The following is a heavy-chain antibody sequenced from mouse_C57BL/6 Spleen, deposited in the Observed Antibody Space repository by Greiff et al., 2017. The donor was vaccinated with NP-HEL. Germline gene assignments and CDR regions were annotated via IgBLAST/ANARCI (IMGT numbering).Heavy chain of an antibody. D-gene: IGHD1-1*01. CDR3: ARDQYYGSKAD. CDR2: ISSGSSTI. V-gene: IGHV5-17*01. J-gene: IGHJ3*01. Sequence: EVKLVESGGGLVKPGGSLKLSCAASGFTFSDYGMHWVRQAPEKGLEWVAYISSGSSTIYYADTVKGRFTISRDNAKNTLFLQMTSLRSEDTAMYYCARDQYYGSKADWGQGTLVTVSA. CDR1: GFTFSDYG.